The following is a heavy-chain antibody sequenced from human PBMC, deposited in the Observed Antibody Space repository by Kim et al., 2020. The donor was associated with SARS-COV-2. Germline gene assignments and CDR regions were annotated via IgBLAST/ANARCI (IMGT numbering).Heavy chain of an antibody. CDR2: IIPILGIA. V-gene: IGHV1-69*02. Sequence: ASVKVSCKASGGTFSSYTISWVRQAPGQGLEWMGRIIPILGIANYAQKFQGRVTITADKSTSTAYMELSSLRSEDTAVYYCARVGSLIGPGYYYYYGMDVWGQGTTVTVSS. D-gene: IGHD3-22*01. CDR1: GGTFSSYT. CDR3: ARVGSLIGPGYYYYYGMDV. J-gene: IGHJ6*02.